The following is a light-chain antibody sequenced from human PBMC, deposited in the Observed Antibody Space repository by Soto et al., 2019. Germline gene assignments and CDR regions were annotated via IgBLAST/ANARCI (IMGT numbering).Light chain of an antibody. CDR1: QSVSSY. CDR2: DAS. CDR3: QQYGNSPLT. J-gene: IGKJ1*01. V-gene: IGKV3-20*01. Sequence: EIVMTQSPGTLSLSPGERATLSCRASQSVSSYLAWYQQKPGQAPRLLISDASDRATGIPDRFSGSGSGTDFTLTISSLEPEDVAVYYCQQYGNSPLTFGQGTKVDIK.